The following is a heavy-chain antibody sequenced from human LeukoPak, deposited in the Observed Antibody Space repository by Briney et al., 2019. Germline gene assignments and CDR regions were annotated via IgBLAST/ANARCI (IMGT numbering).Heavy chain of an antibody. V-gene: IGHV3-11*04. Sequence: GGSLRLSCAASGFTFSDYYMSWIRQAPGKGLEWVSYISSSGSTIYYADSVKGRFTISRDNAKNSLYLQMNSLRAEDTAVYYCARADSIAVAPLEYYYYMDVWGKGTTVTVSS. CDR2: ISSSGSTI. D-gene: IGHD6-19*01. CDR1: GFTFSDYY. CDR3: ARADSIAVAPLEYYYYMDV. J-gene: IGHJ6*03.